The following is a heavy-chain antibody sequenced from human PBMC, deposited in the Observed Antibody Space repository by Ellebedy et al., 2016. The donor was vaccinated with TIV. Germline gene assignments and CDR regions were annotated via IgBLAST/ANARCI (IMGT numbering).Heavy chain of an antibody. CDR1: GGSFSGYY. CDR3: AGVMFGGSYTGSVDF. J-gene: IGHJ4*02. D-gene: IGHD3-22*01. V-gene: IGHV4-34*01. CDR2: INHSGST. Sequence: MPSETLSLTCAVYGGSFSGYYWSWIRQPPGKGLEWIGEINHSGSTNYNPSPKSRITISVDTSKNQFSLKLSSVTAANTAVYYCAGVMFGGSYTGSVDFWGQGTLVTVSS.